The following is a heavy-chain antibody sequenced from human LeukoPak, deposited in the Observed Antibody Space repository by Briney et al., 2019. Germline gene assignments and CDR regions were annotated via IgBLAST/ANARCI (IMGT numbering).Heavy chain of an antibody. CDR2: IYCSGST. Sequence: SETLSLTCTVSSVSINSYYWSWLRQPPGKGREGIGYIYCSGSTNYNPSLKSRVTISVDTSKNQFSLKLSSVTAADTAVYYCARDRKGCSGGSCHIIDVWGKGTTVTVSS. CDR3: ARDRKGCSGGSCHIIDV. D-gene: IGHD2-15*01. V-gene: IGHV4-59*01. CDR1: SVSINSYY. J-gene: IGHJ6*04.